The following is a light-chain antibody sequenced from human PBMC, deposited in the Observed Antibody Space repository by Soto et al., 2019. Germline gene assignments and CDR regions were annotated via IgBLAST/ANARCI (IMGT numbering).Light chain of an antibody. J-gene: IGLJ3*02. Sequence: QSAPIQSASVSGSPGQSVTISCIGTSSDVAIYNLVSWYQQYPGKAPKLILYEVSKWPSGISHRFSGSKSGNTASLTISGLQAEDEADYYCCSFAVSRTWVFGGGTKLTVL. CDR1: SSDVAIYNL. V-gene: IGLV2-23*02. CDR2: EVS. CDR3: CSFAVSRTWV.